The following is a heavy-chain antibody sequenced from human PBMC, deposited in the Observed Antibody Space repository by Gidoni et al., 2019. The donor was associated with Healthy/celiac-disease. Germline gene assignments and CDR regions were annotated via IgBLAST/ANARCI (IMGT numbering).Heavy chain of an antibody. V-gene: IGHV3-48*03. D-gene: IGHD4-4*01. J-gene: IGHJ6*03. CDR1: GFTFSSYE. Sequence: EVQLVESGGGLVQPGGSLRLSCAASGFTFSSYEMNWVRQAPGKGREWVSYISSSGSTIYYADSVKGRFTISRDNAKNSLYLQMNSLRAEDTAVYYCARGGTVTTYYYYMDVWGKGTTVTVSS. CDR2: ISSSGSTI. CDR3: ARGGTVTTYYYYMDV.